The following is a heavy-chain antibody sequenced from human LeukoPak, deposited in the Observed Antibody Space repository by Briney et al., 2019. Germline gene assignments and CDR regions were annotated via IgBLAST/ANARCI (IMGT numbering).Heavy chain of an antibody. CDR1: GGSISSYY. J-gene: IGHJ4*02. V-gene: IGHV4-4*07. CDR3: AREVRSSGYSLDY. Sequence: PSETLSLTCTVSGGSISSYYWSWIPQPAGKGLEWIGRIYSSGRTNYHTFLKSRATMSVDTSKKQFSLRVRSVTAADTAVYYCAREVRSSGYSLDYWGQGTLVTVSS. D-gene: IGHD3-22*01. CDR2: IYSSGRT.